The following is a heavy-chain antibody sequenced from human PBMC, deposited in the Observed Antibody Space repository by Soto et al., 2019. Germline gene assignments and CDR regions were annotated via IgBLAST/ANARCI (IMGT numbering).Heavy chain of an antibody. CDR2: LSSKNGNS. CDR3: ASERPKTPPDY. Sequence: QVQLVQSGADVKKPGASVKVSCKPSGYTFSDYGFSWVRQAPGQGLEWRGWLSSKNGNSNFAQKSRGRVTMTTDPSASTVHMELRSLGPDDMDVYYCASERPKTPPDYWWQGALVTVSS. J-gene: IGHJ4*02. V-gene: IGHV1-18*03. CDR1: GYTFSDYG.